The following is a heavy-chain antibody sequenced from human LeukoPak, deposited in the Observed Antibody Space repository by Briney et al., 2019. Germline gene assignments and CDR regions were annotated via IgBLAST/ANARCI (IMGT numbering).Heavy chain of an antibody. V-gene: IGHV3-7*01. CDR3: ARDFGWFGEPRGDY. D-gene: IGHD3-10*01. CDR2: IKQDGSEK. CDR1: GFTFSRYW. Sequence: GGSLRLSCAASGFTFSRYWMSWVRQAPGKGLEWVANIKQDGSEKYYVDSVKGRFTISRDNAKNSLYLQMNSLRAEDTAVYYCARDFGWFGEPRGDYWGQGTLVTVSS. J-gene: IGHJ4*02.